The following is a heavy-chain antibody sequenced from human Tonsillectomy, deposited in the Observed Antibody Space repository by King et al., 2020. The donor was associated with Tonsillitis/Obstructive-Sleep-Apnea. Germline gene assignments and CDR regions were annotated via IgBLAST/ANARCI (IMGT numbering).Heavy chain of an antibody. D-gene: IGHD2-15*01. CDR1: GVSLSNGRMG. V-gene: IGHV2-26*01. CDR2: IFSSDEK. Sequence: TLTESGPVLVKPPETLTLTCTVSGVSLSNGRMGVSWLRQPPGKALEWLAHIFSSDEKSYSTSLKSRLTISKDTSKSQVVLTMTNMDPVDTATYYCARIDEDTTSAFDFWGQGTLVSVSS. J-gene: IGHJ4*02. CDR3: ARIDEDTTSAFDF.